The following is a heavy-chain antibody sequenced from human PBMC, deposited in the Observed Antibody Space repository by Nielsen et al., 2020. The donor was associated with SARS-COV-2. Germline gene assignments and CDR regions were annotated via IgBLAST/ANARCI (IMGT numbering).Heavy chain of an antibody. J-gene: IGHJ4*02. CDR1: GFTFSSYA. V-gene: IGHV3-23*01. CDR3: AKDPYYDFWSGYYFDY. Sequence: GGSLRLSCAASGFTFSSYAMSWVRQAPGKGLEWVSAISGSGGSTYYADSVKGRFTISRDNSKNTLYLQMNSLRAEDTAVYYCAKDPYYDFWSGYYFDYWGQGTLVTVSS. D-gene: IGHD3-3*01. CDR2: ISGSGGST.